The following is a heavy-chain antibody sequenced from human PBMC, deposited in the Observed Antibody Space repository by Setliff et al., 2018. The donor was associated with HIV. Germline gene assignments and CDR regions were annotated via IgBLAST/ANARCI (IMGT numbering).Heavy chain of an antibody. CDR2: MYFSGST. CDR3: VFGLRFSPFDN. J-gene: IGHJ4*02. V-gene: IGHV4-39*02. Sequence: SETLSLTCIVSGGSISGSSYYWGWIRQSPGKGLEWIGNMYFSGSTYYNPSLKSRVTISVDTSKNHLSLKLTSVTAADTGLYYCVFGLRFSPFDNWGQGTLVTVSS. D-gene: IGHD5-12*01. CDR1: GGSISGSSYY.